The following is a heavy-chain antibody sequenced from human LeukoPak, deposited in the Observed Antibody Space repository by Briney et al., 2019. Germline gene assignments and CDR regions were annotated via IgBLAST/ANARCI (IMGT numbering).Heavy chain of an antibody. Sequence: GGFLRLSCAASGFTFSSYSMNWVRQAPGKGLEWVSSISSSSSYIYYADSVKGRFTISRDNAKNSLYLQMNSLRAEDTAVYYCARDLFFAGSLDFGLDVWAKGPRSPSPQ. J-gene: IGHJ6*04. V-gene: IGHV3-21*01. CDR1: GFTFSSYS. CDR2: ISSSSSYI. CDR3: ARDLFFAGSLDFGLDV. D-gene: IGHD1-26*01.